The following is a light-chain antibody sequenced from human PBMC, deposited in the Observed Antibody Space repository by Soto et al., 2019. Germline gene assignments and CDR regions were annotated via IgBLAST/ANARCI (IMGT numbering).Light chain of an antibody. CDR2: DTS. CDR3: NPYDTSPT. J-gene: IGKJ4*01. V-gene: IGKV3D-20*01. CDR1: HTIASVY. Sequence: IVLTQSPASLSLSPGERATLSCGASHTIASVYLAWYQHKPGLAPRLLIYDTSIRATGIPDRFTGRGAGTDFTLPFTPLKPEIFPVFPCNPYDTSPTFAGGPK.